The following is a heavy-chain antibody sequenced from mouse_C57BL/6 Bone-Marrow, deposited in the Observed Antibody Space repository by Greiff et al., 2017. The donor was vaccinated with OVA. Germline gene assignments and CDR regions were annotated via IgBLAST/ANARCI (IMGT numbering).Heavy chain of an antibody. CDR3: ARELSRITFDY. Sequence: QVQLQQPGAELVMPGASVKLSCKASGYTFTSYWMHWVKQRPGQGLEWIGEIDPSDSYTNYNQKFKGKSTLTVDKSSSTAYMQLSSLTSEDSAVYYCARELSRITFDYWGQGTTLTVSS. CDR1: GYTFTSYW. D-gene: IGHD2-4*01. J-gene: IGHJ2*01. CDR2: IDPSDSYT. V-gene: IGHV1-69*01.